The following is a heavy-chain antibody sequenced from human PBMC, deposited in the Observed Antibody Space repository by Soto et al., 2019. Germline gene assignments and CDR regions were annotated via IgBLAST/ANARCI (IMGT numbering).Heavy chain of an antibody. Sequence: GGSLRLSCAASGFTFSSYWMSWVRQAPGKGLEWVANIKQDGSEKYYVDSVKGRFTISRDNAKNSLYLQMNSLRAEDTAVYYCAREYGANYDFWSGYANWFDPWGQGTLVTVSS. J-gene: IGHJ5*02. CDR3: AREYGANYDFWSGYANWFDP. CDR2: IKQDGSEK. V-gene: IGHV3-7*01. CDR1: GFTFSSYW. D-gene: IGHD3-3*01.